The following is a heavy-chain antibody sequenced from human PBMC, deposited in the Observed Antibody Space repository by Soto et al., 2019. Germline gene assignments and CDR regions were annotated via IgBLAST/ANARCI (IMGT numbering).Heavy chain of an antibody. CDR2: IYYSGST. J-gene: IGHJ4*02. CDR3: AREKISGSYGFDY. V-gene: IGHV4-59*01. Sequence: SETLSLTCTVSGGSISSYYWSWIRQPPGKGLEWIGYIYYSGSTNYNPSLKSRVTISVDTSKNQFSLKLSSVTAADTAVYYCAREKISGSYGFDYWGQGTLVTVS. CDR1: GGSISSYY. D-gene: IGHD1-26*01.